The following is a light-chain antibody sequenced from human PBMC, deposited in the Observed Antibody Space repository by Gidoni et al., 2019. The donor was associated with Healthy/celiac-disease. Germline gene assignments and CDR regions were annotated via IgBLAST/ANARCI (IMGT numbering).Light chain of an antibody. J-gene: IGKJ1*01. CDR3: QQYNSYWT. CDR1: QSISSW. Sequence: DIQMTQSPSTLSASVGDRVTITCRASQSISSWLAWYRQKPGKAPKLLIYDASSLESGVPSRFSGSGSGTEFTLTISSLQPDDFATYYCQQYNSYWTFGQXTKVEIK. V-gene: IGKV1-5*01. CDR2: DAS.